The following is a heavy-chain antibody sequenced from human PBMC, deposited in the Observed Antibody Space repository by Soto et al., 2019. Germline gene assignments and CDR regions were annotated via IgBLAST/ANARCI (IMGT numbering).Heavy chain of an antibody. Sequence: QVQLQESGPGLVKPSETLSLTCTVSGGSISSYYWSWIRQPPGKGLEWIGYIYYSGSTNYNPSLKSRVPIPVDPSKNHFSLRLSSVTAADGAVYYGARRYGSCFDYWGQGPLVPVPS. CDR3: ARRYGSCFDY. CDR2: IYYSGST. D-gene: IGHD5-18*01. CDR1: GGSISSYY. V-gene: IGHV4-59*08. J-gene: IGHJ4*02.